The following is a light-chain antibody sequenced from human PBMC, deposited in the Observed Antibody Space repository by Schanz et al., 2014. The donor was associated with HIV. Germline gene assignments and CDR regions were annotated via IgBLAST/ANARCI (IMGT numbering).Light chain of an antibody. CDR3: SSYTSSSTLDVV. CDR2: EVS. J-gene: IGLJ2*01. Sequence: QSALTQPASVSGSPGQSITISCTGTSSDVGGYNYVSWYQQHPGKAPKLMMYEVSERPSGVPDRFSGSKSGNTASLTISGLQAEDEADYYCSSYTSSSTLDVVFGGGTKLTVL. CDR1: SSDVGGYNY. V-gene: IGLV2-14*01.